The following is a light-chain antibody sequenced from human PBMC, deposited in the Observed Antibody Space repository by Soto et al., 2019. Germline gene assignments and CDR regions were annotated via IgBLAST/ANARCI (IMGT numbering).Light chain of an antibody. CDR2: EVS. CDR1: SSDVGGYNY. V-gene: IGLV2-14*01. J-gene: IGLJ2*01. Sequence: QSPLTQPAFVSGSPGQSSTISSTGTSSDVGGYNYLSWYQQHPGKAPRVMIYEVSNRPSGVSNRFSGSKSGNTASLTISGLQAEDEADYFCSSYTTSGTPVFGGGTQLTVL. CDR3: SSYTTSGTPV.